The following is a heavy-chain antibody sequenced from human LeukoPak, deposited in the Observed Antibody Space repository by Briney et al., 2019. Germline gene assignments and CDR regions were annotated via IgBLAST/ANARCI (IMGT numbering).Heavy chain of an antibody. CDR3: ARSTYCGGDCYSGFFDY. CDR1: GGSISSYY. Sequence: SETLSLTCTVSGGSISSYYWSWIRQPPGKGLEWIGYIYYSGSTNYNPSLKSRVTISVDTSKNQFSLKLSSVTAADTAVYYCARSTYCGGDCYSGFFDYWGQGTLVTVSS. J-gene: IGHJ4*02. D-gene: IGHD2-21*02. V-gene: IGHV4-59*01. CDR2: IYYSGST.